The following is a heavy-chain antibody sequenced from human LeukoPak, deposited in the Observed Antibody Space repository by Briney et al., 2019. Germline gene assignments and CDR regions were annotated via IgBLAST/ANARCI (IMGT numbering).Heavy chain of an antibody. V-gene: IGHV2-70*01. Sequence: SGPTLVNPTQTLTLTCTFSGFSLSTGGRCVSWIRQPPGKALEWLSLIDWDDDKYYSTSLKTRLTISKDTSKNQVVLTMTNMDPVDTATYYCARLVGGRPGHGFDPWGQGTLVTVSS. CDR1: GFSLSTGGRC. CDR3: ARLVGGRPGHGFDP. D-gene: IGHD1-26*01. CDR2: IDWDDDK. J-gene: IGHJ5*02.